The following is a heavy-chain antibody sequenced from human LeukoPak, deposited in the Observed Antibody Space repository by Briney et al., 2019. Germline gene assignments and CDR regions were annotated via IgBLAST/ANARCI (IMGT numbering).Heavy chain of an antibody. Sequence: GASVKVSCKASGYTFTSYGICWVRQAPGQGVEWMGWISDYNGNTNYAQKLKGRVTMTTDTSTSTAYMELRSMRSDDAAVYYCARDQYDFWSGYYTVGDFDYWGQGTLVTVSS. D-gene: IGHD3-3*01. CDR2: ISDYNGNT. J-gene: IGHJ4*02. V-gene: IGHV1-18*01. CDR1: GYTFTSYG. CDR3: ARDQYDFWSGYYTVGDFDY.